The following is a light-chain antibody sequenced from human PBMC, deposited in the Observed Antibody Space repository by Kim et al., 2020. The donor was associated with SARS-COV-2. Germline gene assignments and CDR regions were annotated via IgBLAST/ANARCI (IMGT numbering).Light chain of an antibody. CDR1: SGHSTYA. CDR3: QTWGTGILV. J-gene: IGLJ3*02. V-gene: IGLV4-69*01. CDR2: LNTDGSH. Sequence: QLVLTQSPSASASLGASVKLTCTLSSGHSTYAIAWHQQQPEKGPRYLMRLNTDGSHNKGDGIPDRFSVSSSGAERYLTISSLQSEDEADYYCQTWGTGILVFSGGTQLTVL.